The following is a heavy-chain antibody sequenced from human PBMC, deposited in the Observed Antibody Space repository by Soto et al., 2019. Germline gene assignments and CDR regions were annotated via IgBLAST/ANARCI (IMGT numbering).Heavy chain of an antibody. Sequence: GGSLRLSCAVSGFTFSNSGMHWVRQAPGKGLEWVALISSNGLTKYYADSVKGRFTISRDNSKDTLYLQMDSLRPEDTALYYCASRITAGYWGQGTLVTVSS. CDR3: ASRITAGY. CDR1: GFTFSNSG. CDR2: ISSNGLTK. V-gene: IGHV3-30*03. D-gene: IGHD1-20*01. J-gene: IGHJ4*02.